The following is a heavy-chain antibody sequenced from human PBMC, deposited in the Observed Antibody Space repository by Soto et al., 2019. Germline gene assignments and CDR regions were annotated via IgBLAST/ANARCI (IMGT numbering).Heavy chain of an antibody. D-gene: IGHD1-1*01. Sequence: EVQLLESGGGLVQPGGSLRLSCAASGFTFSNYAMSWVRQAPGKGLEWVSAISSSGDSPYYADSVKGRLTVSRDNSKNTLYLQMNSLRVEDTAIYYCARNTIPHSHYWGQGTLVTVSS. CDR1: GFTFSNYA. J-gene: IGHJ4*02. CDR3: ARNTIPHSHY. V-gene: IGHV3-23*01. CDR2: ISSSGDSP.